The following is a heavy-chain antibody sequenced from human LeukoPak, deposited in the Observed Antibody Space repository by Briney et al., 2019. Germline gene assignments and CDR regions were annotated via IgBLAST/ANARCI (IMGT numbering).Heavy chain of an antibody. CDR2: INHSGST. V-gene: IGHV4-34*01. CDR3: ARLLRYLHAFDI. Sequence: PSETLSLTCAVYGGSFSGYYWSWIRQPPGKGLEWIGEINHSGSTNYNPSLKSRVTISVDTSKNQFSLKLSSVTAADTAVYYCARLLRYLHAFDIWGQGTMVTVSS. J-gene: IGHJ3*02. CDR1: GGSFSGYY. D-gene: IGHD1-1*01.